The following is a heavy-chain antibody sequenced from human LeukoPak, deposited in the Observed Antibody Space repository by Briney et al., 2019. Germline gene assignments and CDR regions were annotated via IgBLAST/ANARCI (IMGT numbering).Heavy chain of an antibody. CDR1: DGSISDSY. CDR3: ARDGNGGNSWGWFDP. CDR2: IYFTGFT. V-gene: IGHV4-59*01. D-gene: IGHD4-23*01. J-gene: IGHJ5*02. Sequence: SETLSLTCTVTDGSISDSYWSWIRQSPGKGLEWIGYIYFTGFTHYNPSLKSRVIMSVALSKNQFSLNLNSVTAADTAVYYCARDGNGGNSWGWFDPWGQGTLVTVSA.